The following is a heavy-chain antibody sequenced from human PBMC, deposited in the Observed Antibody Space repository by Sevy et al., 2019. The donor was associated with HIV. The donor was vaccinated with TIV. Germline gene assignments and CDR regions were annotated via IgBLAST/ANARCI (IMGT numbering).Heavy chain of an antibody. D-gene: IGHD6-13*01. CDR2: ISGSGGST. J-gene: IGHJ4*02. Sequence: GGSLRLSCAASGFTFSSYAMSWVRQAPGKGLEWVSAISGSGGSTYYADSMKGRFTISRDNSKNTLYLQMNSLRAEDTAVYYCAKDPGSFAAGIPIDYWGQGTLVTVSS. CDR1: GFTFSSYA. V-gene: IGHV3-23*01. CDR3: AKDPGSFAAGIPIDY.